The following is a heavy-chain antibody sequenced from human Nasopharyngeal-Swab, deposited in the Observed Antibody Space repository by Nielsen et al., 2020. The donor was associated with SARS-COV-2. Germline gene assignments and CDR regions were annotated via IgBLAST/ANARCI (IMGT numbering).Heavy chain of an antibody. CDR2: IIPIFGTA. D-gene: IGHD3-10*01. CDR1: GGTFSSSA. CDR3: ASFPPDYYGSGSELYYYGMDV. Sequence: SVKVSCKASGGTFSSSAIIWVRQAPGQGLEWMGGIIPIFGTANYAQKFQGSVTITADESTSQAYMVLSSLRSEDTAVYYCASFPPDYYGSGSELYYYGMDVWGQGTTVTVSS. V-gene: IGHV1-69*13. J-gene: IGHJ6*02.